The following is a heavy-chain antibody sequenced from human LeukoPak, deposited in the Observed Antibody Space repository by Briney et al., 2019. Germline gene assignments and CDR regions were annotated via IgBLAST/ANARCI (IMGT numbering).Heavy chain of an antibody. D-gene: IGHD4-23*01. CDR1: GGSISSNY. CDR2: IYYSGST. J-gene: IGHJ5*01. CDR3: ARNHGGWFDS. Sequence: SETLSLTFIVSGGSISSNYWSWIRQPPGKGLEWIGHIYYSGSTNYNPSLKSRVTISVDTSKNQFTLKLSSVTAADTAVYYCARNHGGWFDSWGQGTLVTVSS. V-gene: IGHV4-59*01.